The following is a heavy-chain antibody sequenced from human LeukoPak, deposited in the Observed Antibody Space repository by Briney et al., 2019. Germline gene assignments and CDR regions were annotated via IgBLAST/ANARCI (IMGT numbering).Heavy chain of an antibody. Sequence: PSETLSLTCTVSGGSIRSYYWSWIRQPPGKGLEWIGYNYYSGSTNYNPSLKSRVTISVDTSKNQFSLKLSSVTAADTAVYYCARGMVVPAAIDSYYYYMDVWGKGTTVTVSS. D-gene: IGHD2-2*02. CDR1: GGSIRSYY. CDR2: NYYSGST. CDR3: ARGMVVPAAIDSYYYYMDV. V-gene: IGHV4-59*01. J-gene: IGHJ6*03.